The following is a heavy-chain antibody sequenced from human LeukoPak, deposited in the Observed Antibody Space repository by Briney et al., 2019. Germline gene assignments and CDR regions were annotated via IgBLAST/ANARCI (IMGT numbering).Heavy chain of an antibody. J-gene: IGHJ4*02. Sequence: GGSLRLSCAASEFSVGSNYMTWVRQAPGKGLEWVSLIYSGGSTYYSDSVKGRITISRDNSKNTLYLQMNNLRAEDTAVYYCATGYSSSWYKGFDNWGQGTLVTVSS. CDR1: EFSVGSNY. CDR3: ATGYSSSWYKGFDN. V-gene: IGHV3-53*01. D-gene: IGHD6-13*01. CDR2: IYSGGST.